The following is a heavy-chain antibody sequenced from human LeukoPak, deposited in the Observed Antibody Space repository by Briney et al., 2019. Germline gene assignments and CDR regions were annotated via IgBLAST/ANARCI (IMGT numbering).Heavy chain of an antibody. Sequence: AGGSLRLSCAASGFILSTYWMSWVRQAPGKGLEWVANIKQDGSEKYNVDSVKGRFTISRDNAKNSLYLQMNSLRAEDTAVYYCALSYYYGSGSYYNAYWGQGTLVTVSS. D-gene: IGHD3-10*01. V-gene: IGHV3-7*01. J-gene: IGHJ4*02. CDR2: IKQDGSEK. CDR3: ALSYYYGSGSYYNAY. CDR1: GFILSTYW.